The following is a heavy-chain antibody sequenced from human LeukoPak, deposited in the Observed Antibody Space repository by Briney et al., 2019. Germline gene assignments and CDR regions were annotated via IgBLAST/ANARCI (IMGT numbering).Heavy chain of an antibody. J-gene: IGHJ3*01. CDR3: ARAGYCGDGGCRGGSAFDV. CDR2: IRGYTGDT. CDR1: GYTFPNYD. V-gene: IGHV1-18*01. D-gene: IGHD2-15*01. Sequence: GASVKVSCKTSGYTFPNYDIYWVRQAPGQGLECMGWIRGYTGDTKYAQILQGRFTVTTDTSTSTAYMELRSLTYDDTAVYYCARAGYCGDGGCRGGSAFDVWGQGTMVTVSS.